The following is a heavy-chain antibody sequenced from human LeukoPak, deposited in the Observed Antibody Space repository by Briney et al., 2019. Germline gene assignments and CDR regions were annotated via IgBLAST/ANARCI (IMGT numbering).Heavy chain of an antibody. CDR2: INPNSGDT. CDR3: ARERTLTSCYDY. V-gene: IGHV1-2*02. Sequence: ASVKVSCKASGYTFTGSYMHWVRQAPGQGLEWMGWINPNSGDTNYAQKFQGRVTMTRDTSISTAYMELSRLRSDDTAVYYCARERTLTSCYDYWGQGTLVTVSS. CDR1: GYTFTGSY. D-gene: IGHD2-15*01. J-gene: IGHJ4*02.